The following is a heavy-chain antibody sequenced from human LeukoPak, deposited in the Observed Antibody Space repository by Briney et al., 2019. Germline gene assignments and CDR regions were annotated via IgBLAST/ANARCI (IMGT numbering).Heavy chain of an antibody. J-gene: IGHJ4*02. CDR1: GYKFSNYW. Sequence: PGESLKISCKGSGYKFSNYWIGWVRQMPGKGLEWMGIIYPGDSDTRYSPSFQGQVTISADKSISAAYLQWSSLKASDTAMYYCARHTSGCFDYWGQGTLVTVSS. V-gene: IGHV5-51*01. CDR2: IYPGDSDT. D-gene: IGHD6-19*01. CDR3: ARHTSGCFDY.